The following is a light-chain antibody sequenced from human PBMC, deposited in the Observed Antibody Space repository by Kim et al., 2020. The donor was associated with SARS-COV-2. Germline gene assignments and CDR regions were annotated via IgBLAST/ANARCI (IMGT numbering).Light chain of an antibody. CDR3: QAWDSSTAV. V-gene: IGLV3-1*01. CDR1: KLGDKY. J-gene: IGLJ3*02. CDR2: QDS. Sequence: SVSPGQTASITCSGEKLGDKYVCWYQQKPGQPPVLVIYQDSKRPSGIPERFSGSNSGNTATLTISGTQAMDEADYYCQAWDSSTAVFGGGTQLTVL.